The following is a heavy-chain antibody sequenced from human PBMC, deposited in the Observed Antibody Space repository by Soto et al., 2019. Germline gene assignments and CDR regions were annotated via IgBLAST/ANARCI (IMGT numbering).Heavy chain of an antibody. CDR1: GFTFNNYG. Sequence: QVQLVESGGGVVQPGRSLRLSCAASGFTFNNYGMHWVRQAPGKGLEWMALISYDGRNEYYADSVEGRFTISRDSSKKTVYLQMNSLCVEDTPVASCAEAPNNWNPFRLDVRGLGTTVTVSS. D-gene: IGHD1-20*01. CDR2: ISYDGRNE. CDR3: AEAPNNWNPFRLDV. V-gene: IGHV3-30*18. J-gene: IGHJ6*02.